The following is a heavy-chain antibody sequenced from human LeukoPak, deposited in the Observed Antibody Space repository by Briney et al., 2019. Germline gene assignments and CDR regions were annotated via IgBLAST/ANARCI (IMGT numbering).Heavy chain of an antibody. CDR2: IYYTGNT. Sequence: SETLSLTCTVSGGSISSSSYYWGWIRQPPGKGLEWIGSIYYTGNTYYNPSLKSRVTISVDPSKNQFYLNLRSVTAADTAMYYCARDLHGYCSGGSCYSGGWFDPWGQGTLVTVSS. D-gene: IGHD2-15*01. V-gene: IGHV4-39*07. J-gene: IGHJ5*02. CDR3: ARDLHGYCSGGSCYSGGWFDP. CDR1: GGSISSSSYY.